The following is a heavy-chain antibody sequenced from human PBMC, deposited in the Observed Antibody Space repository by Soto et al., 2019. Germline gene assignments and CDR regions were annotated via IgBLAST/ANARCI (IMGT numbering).Heavy chain of an antibody. Sequence: QGQLQQGGAGLLKPSETLAITCAVYGGSFSGYYWSWIRQPPGKGLEWIGEINHSGSTNYNPSLKSGVALSVVTSKNQFSPKLSPVTSADTAVYYWARGLGTVTRSDYYSYCMDVWCQGSTVTVSS. J-gene: IGHJ6*02. D-gene: IGHD4-4*01. V-gene: IGHV4-34*01. CDR1: GGSFSGYY. CDR3: ARGLGTVTRSDYYSYCMDV. CDR2: INHSGST.